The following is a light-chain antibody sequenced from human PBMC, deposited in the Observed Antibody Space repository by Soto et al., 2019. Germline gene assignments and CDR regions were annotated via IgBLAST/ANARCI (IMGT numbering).Light chain of an antibody. V-gene: IGLV3-21*02. Sequence: SYELTQSPSVSVAPGQAARITSGGNNIGSERVHWYQQKPGQAPVLVVYDDSDRPSGIPERFSGSKSGNTATLTISRVEAGDEADYYCQLWDSSSDRYVFGTGTKVTVL. J-gene: IGLJ1*01. CDR2: DDS. CDR3: QLWDSSSDRYV. CDR1: NIGSER.